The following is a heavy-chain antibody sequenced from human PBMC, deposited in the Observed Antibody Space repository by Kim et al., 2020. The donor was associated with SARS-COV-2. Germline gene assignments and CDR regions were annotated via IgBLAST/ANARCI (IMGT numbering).Heavy chain of an antibody. Sequence: GGSLRLSCAASGFTFSSYAMHWVRQAPGKGLEWVAVISYDGSNKYYADSVKGRFTISRDNSKNTLYLQMNSLRAEDTAVYYCARQEQQTDAFDIWGQGT. J-gene: IGHJ3*02. CDR2: ISYDGSNK. CDR3: ARQEQQTDAFDI. D-gene: IGHD6-13*01. V-gene: IGHV3-30-3*01. CDR1: GFTFSSYA.